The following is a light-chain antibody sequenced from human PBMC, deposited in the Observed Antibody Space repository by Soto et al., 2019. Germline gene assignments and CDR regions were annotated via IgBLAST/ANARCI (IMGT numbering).Light chain of an antibody. V-gene: IGKV1-27*01. CDR2: AAS. CDR1: QSIGVY. J-gene: IGKJ4*01. CDR3: QTYNSAPLT. Sequence: DIQMTQSPSSLSASLGDRVTITCRASQSIGVYLAWFQQKPGNALKLLIYAASTLQSGVPSRFSGSGSGTDFTITVSSRQPEDVATYYCQTYNSAPLTFGGGTRVEIK.